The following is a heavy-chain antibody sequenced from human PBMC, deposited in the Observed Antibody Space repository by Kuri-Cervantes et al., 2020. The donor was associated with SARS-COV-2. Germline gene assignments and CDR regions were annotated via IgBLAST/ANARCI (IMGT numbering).Heavy chain of an antibody. J-gene: IGHJ6*03. CDR1: GYTFTGYY. D-gene: IGHD6-19*01. CDR3: ARLAVYYYYMDV. Sequence: ASVKVSCKASGYTFTGYYMHWVRQAPGQGLEWMGWISAYNGNTNYAQKFQGRVTMTRDTSISTAYMELRSLRSDDTAVYYCARLAVYYYYMDVWGKGTTVTVSS. CDR2: ISAYNGNT. V-gene: IGHV1-2*02.